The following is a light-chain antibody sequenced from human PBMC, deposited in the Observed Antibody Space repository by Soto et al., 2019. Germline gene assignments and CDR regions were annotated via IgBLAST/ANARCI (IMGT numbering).Light chain of an antibody. Sequence: EIVLTQSPGTLSLSPEERATLSCRASQSVSSYYLAWYQQKPGQAPRLLIYAASSRATGIPDRFSGGGSGTDFTLTISRLEPEDFAVYYSQQCGSSPWTFGQGTKVEIK. CDR3: QQCGSSPWT. CDR1: QSVSSYY. J-gene: IGKJ1*01. CDR2: AAS. V-gene: IGKV3-20*01.